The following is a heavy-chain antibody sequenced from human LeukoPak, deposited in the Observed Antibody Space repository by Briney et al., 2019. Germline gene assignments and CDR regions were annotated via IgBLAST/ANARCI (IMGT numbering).Heavy chain of an antibody. J-gene: IGHJ4*02. D-gene: IGHD5-18*01. Sequence: SETLSLTCTVSGGSISSSSYYWGWIRQPPGKGLEWIGSIYYSGSTYYNPSLKSRVIISVDTSKNQFSLKLSSVTAADTAVYYCARYGQTAMVDYWGQGTLVTVSS. V-gene: IGHV4-39*01. CDR2: IYYSGST. CDR1: GGSISSSSYY. CDR3: ARYGQTAMVDY.